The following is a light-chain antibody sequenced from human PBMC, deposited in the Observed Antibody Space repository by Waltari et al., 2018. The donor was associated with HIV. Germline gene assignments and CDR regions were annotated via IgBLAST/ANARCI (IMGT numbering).Light chain of an antibody. V-gene: IGKV1-9*01. J-gene: IGKJ2*01. CDR2: SAS. Sequence: DIQLTQSPSFLSASVGDRVTITSRAAHRISTYLAWYQQKPGKTPKLLISSASALQSGVPARFSGSGSGREFTLTISSLQPEDFASYYCQHLNTYPYTFGQGTKLEIK. CDR3: QHLNTYPYT. CDR1: HRISTY.